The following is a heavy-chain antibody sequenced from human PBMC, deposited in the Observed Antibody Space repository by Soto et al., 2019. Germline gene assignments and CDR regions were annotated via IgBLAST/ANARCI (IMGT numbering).Heavy chain of an antibody. Sequence: SLRLSGAASGFTFSDYYMSWIRQAPGKGLEWVSYISSSSSYTNYADSVKGRFTISRDNAKNSLYLQMNSLRAEYTAVYYCARDSYDILTVYPKSPADAFDIWGQGTMVTVSS. V-gene: IGHV3-11*06. D-gene: IGHD3-9*01. CDR1: GFTFSDYY. CDR3: ARDSYDILTVYPKSPADAFDI. CDR2: ISSSSSYT. J-gene: IGHJ3*02.